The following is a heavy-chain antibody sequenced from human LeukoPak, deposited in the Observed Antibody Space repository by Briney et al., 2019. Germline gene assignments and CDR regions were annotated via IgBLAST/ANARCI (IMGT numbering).Heavy chain of an antibody. CDR1: GGSISSYY. Sequence: SETLSLTCTVSGGSISSYYWSWIRQPPGKGLEWIGYIYYSGSTNYNPSLKSRVTISVDTSKNQFSLKLSSVAAADTAVYYCARERGVDTAMVTDAFDIWGQGTMVTVSS. D-gene: IGHD5-18*01. J-gene: IGHJ3*02. CDR3: ARERGVDTAMVTDAFDI. CDR2: IYYSGST. V-gene: IGHV4-59*12.